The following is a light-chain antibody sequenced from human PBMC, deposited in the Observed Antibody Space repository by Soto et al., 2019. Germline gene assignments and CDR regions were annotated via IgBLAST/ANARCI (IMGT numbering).Light chain of an antibody. J-gene: IGLJ1*01. CDR3: SSYTSSSIYV. V-gene: IGLV2-23*01. CDR1: SSDVGGYNL. CDR2: EGT. Sequence: SALTQPASVSGSPGQSITVSCAGTSSDVGGYNLVSWYQQRPGKAPKLIIYEGTERPSGISPRFSGSKSGNTASLTISGLQAEDEADYYCSSYTSSSIYVFGSGTKVTVL.